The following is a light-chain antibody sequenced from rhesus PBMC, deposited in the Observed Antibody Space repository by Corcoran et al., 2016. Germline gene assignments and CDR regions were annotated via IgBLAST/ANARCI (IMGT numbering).Light chain of an antibody. Sequence: DIQMTQSPSSLSASVGDRVTITCRASENVNNYLHWYQQKPGKAPKLLIYKASTLQSGVPSRFSGSGSGTDFTLNISSLQPEDFATYYCQHSYGTPLTFGGGTKVELK. CDR2: KAS. V-gene: IGKV1-74*01. J-gene: IGKJ4*01. CDR1: ENVNNY. CDR3: QHSYGTPLT.